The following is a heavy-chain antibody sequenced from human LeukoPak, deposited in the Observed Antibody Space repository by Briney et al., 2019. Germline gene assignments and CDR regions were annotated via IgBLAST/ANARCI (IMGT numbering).Heavy chain of an antibody. CDR1: GFTFSSYA. CDR2: ISGSGGST. J-gene: IGHJ4*02. D-gene: IGHD2-8*01. V-gene: IGHV3-23*01. CDR3: AKDASIFGYCTNGVCYLDY. Sequence: GGSLRLSCAASGFTFSSYAMSWVRQAPGKGLGWVSAISGSGGSTYYADSVKGRFTISRDNSKNTLYLQMNSLRAEDTAVYYCAKDASIFGYCTNGVCYLDYWGQGTLVTVSS.